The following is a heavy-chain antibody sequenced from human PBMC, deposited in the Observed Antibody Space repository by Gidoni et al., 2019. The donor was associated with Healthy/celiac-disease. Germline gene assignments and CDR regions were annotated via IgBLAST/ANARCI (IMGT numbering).Heavy chain of an antibody. CDR1: GFTFSSYS. CDR2: ISSSSSYI. V-gene: IGHV3-21*01. Sequence: EVQLVESGGGLVKPGGSLRLSCAASGFTFSSYSMNWVRQAPGKGLEWGSSISSSSSYIYDADSVKGRFTISRDNAKNSLYLQMNSLRAEDTAVYYCARGGGYGLYGMDVWGQGTTVTVSS. D-gene: IGHD5-18*01. J-gene: IGHJ6*02. CDR3: ARGGGYGLYGMDV.